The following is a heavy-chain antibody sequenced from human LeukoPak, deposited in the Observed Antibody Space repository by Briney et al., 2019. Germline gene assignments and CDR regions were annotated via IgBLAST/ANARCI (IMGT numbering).Heavy chain of an antibody. V-gene: IGHV3-48*03. CDR3: ARVNYYDSSGTDY. J-gene: IGHJ4*02. D-gene: IGHD3-22*01. Sequence: GGSLRLSCAASGFIFSSYEMNWVRQAPGKGLEWISYISSSGSTIYYADSVKGRFTISRDNAENSLYLQMNSLRAEDTAVYYCARVNYYDSSGTDYWGQGTLVTVSS. CDR1: GFIFSSYE. CDR2: ISSSGSTI.